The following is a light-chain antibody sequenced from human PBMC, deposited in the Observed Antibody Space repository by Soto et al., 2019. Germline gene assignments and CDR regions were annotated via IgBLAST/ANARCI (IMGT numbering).Light chain of an antibody. CDR3: QQYNSYPWT. V-gene: IGKV1-5*01. J-gene: IGKJ1*01. CDR2: DAS. CDR1: QSISSW. Sequence: IQMTQSAATLSASVGDRFTITCRASQSISSWLAWYQQKPGKAPKLLIYDASSLESGVPSRFSGSGSGTEFTLAISSLQPDDFATYYCQQYNSYPWTFGQRTKV.